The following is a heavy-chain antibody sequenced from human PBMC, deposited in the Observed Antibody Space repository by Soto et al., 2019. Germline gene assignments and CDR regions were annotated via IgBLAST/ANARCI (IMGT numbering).Heavy chain of an antibody. V-gene: IGHV3-53*01. CDR3: ARERDGHNPNWFDL. CDR1: GFTVSSNY. D-gene: IGHD2-8*01. Sequence: GGSPRLSCAVSGFTVSSNYMSWVRQPPGKGPEWVSDIYSGGSTYYADSVKGRFTISRDNSKNTLYLQMNSLRAEDTAVYYCARERDGHNPNWFDLWGQGTLVTVSS. J-gene: IGHJ5*02. CDR2: IYSGGST.